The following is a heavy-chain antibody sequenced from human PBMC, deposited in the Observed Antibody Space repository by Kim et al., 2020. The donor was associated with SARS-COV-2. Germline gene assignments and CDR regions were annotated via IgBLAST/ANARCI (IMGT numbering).Heavy chain of an antibody. J-gene: IGHJ6*02. Sequence: SETLSLTCTVSGGSISSYYWSWIRQPPGKGREWIGYIYYSGSTKYNPSLKSRVTILVDTSKNQFSLKLSSVTAADTAVYYCAGDKGPLYYYYYGMDVWGQGTTVTVSS. V-gene: IGHV4-59*01. CDR3: AGDKGPLYYYYYGMDV. CDR1: GGSISSYY. CDR2: IYYSGST.